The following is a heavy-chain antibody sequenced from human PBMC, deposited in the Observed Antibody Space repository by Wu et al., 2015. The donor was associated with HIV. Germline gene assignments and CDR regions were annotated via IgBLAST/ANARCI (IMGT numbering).Heavy chain of an antibody. D-gene: IGHD2-8*02. CDR3: ARDLCVRGVCYRSPGDWFDP. Sequence: QVQLVQSGAEVKKPGASVTVSCKTSGYTFTDHYIHWVRQAPGQGLEWMGWINPNSGDTSYAQKFQGRVTMTRDTSFSAVYMDLSRLKSDDTAVYYCARDLCVRGVCYRSPGDWFDPWGQGTLVTVSS. V-gene: IGHV1-2*02. J-gene: IGHJ5*02. CDR1: GYTFTDHY. CDR2: INPNSGDT.